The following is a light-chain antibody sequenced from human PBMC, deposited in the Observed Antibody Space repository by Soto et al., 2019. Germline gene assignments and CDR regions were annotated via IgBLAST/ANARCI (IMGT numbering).Light chain of an antibody. CDR2: DNY. V-gene: IGLV1-51*01. Sequence: QSVLTQPPSVSAAPGQKVTISCSGSRSNIGNNYVSWYQQLPGTAPKLLIYDNYKRPSGIPDRFSGSKSGTSATLGITGLQTGDEADYYCGTWDSSLSDVAFGGGTKVTVL. J-gene: IGLJ2*01. CDR1: RSNIGNNY. CDR3: GTWDSSLSDVA.